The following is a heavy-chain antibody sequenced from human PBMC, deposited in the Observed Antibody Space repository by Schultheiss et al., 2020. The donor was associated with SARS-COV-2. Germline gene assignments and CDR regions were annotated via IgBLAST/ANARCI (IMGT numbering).Heavy chain of an antibody. V-gene: IGHV3-23*01. CDR3: ARDSSSATAFDY. CDR1: GFTFGDYA. Sequence: GGSLRLSCAASGFTFGDYAMSWVRQAPGKGLEWVSAISGSGGSTYYADSVKGRFTISRDNAKNSLYLQMNSLRAEDTAVYYCARDSSSATAFDYWGQGTLVTVAS. J-gene: IGHJ4*02. D-gene: IGHD6-6*01. CDR2: ISGSGGST.